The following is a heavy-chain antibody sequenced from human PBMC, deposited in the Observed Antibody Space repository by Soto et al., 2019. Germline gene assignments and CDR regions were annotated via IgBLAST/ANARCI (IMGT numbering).Heavy chain of an antibody. J-gene: IGHJ6*02. D-gene: IGHD2-21*02. V-gene: IGHV5-51*01. CDR3: ARIGGNSADYYYYGMDV. CDR1: GYSFTSYW. Sequence: GESQKISCKGSGYSFTSYWIGWVRQMPGKGLEWMGIIYPGDSDTRYSPSFQGQVTISADKSISTAYLQWSSLKASDTAMYYCARIGGNSADYYYYGMDVWGQGTTVTVSS. CDR2: IYPGDSDT.